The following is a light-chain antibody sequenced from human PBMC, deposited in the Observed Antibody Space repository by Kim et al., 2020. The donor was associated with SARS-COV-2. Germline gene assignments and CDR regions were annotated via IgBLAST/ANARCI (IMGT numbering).Light chain of an antibody. CDR1: QSISSY. CDR3: QQSYSTPRG. Sequence: ASVGDRVTITGRASQSISSYLNWYQQKPGKAPKLLIYDASSLESGVPSRFSGSGSGTDFTLTISSLQPEDFATYYCQQSYSTPRGFGPGTKVDIK. J-gene: IGKJ3*01. V-gene: IGKV1-39*01. CDR2: DAS.